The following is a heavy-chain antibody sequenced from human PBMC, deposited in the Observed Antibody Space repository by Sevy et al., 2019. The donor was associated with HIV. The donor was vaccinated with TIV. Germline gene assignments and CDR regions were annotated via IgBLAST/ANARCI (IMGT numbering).Heavy chain of an antibody. V-gene: IGHV4-59*13. CDR2: IHYTGRT. CDR3: ARYDILTGHSDVFDI. Sequence: SETLSRTCTVSGGSISSYYWSWIRQPPGKGLEWIGHIHYTGRTTYNPSLKNRVTISVDTSKIHFSLRLNFVTAADTAVYYCARYDILTGHSDVFDIWGQGTMVTVSS. CDR1: GGSISSYY. D-gene: IGHD3-9*01. J-gene: IGHJ3*02.